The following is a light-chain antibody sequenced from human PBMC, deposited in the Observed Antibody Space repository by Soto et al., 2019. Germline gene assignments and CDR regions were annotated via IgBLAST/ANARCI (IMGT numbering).Light chain of an antibody. CDR2: AAS. CDR1: QGISSY. J-gene: IGKJ1*01. Sequence: AIRMTQSPSSLPESTVDRVTITCRGSQGISSYLAWDQQTPGKAPKLLIYAASTLQSGVPSRFSGSGSGTDFTLTISCLQSEDFATYYCQQYYSYPPWTVGQGTKVDIK. V-gene: IGKV1-8*01. CDR3: QQYYSYPPWT.